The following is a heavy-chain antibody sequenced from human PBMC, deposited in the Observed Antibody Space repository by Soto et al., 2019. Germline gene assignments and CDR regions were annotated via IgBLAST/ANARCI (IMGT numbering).Heavy chain of an antibody. D-gene: IGHD6-19*01. CDR2: IYYSGST. J-gene: IGHJ5*02. CDR3: ARDRAVAGTGWFDP. V-gene: IGHV4-59*01. CDR1: GGSISSYY. Sequence: SETLSLTCTVSGGSISSYYWSWFRQPPGKGLEWIGYIYYSGSTNYNPSLKSRVTISVHTSKNQFSLKLSSVSAADTAVYYCARDRAVAGTGWFDPWGQGTLVT.